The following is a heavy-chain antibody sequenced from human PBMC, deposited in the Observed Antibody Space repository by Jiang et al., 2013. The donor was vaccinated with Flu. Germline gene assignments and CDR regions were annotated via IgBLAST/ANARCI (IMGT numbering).Heavy chain of an antibody. CDR3: ASTPTLMTTVTTGWFDP. Sequence: GSTNYNPSLKSRVTISVDKSKNQFSLKLSSVTAADTAVYYCASTPTLMTTVTTGWFDPWGQGTLVTVSS. V-gene: IGHV4-4*02. D-gene: IGHD4-17*01. J-gene: IGHJ5*02. CDR2: GST.